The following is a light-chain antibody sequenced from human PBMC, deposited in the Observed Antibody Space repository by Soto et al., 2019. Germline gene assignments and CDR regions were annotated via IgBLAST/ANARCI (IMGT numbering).Light chain of an antibody. CDR2: EVS. CDR3: SSYTSSSTFYV. J-gene: IGLJ1*01. Sequence: QSVLTQPASVSGSPGQSITISCTGTSSDVGEYNSVSWYQQHPGKAPKLMIYEVSNRPSGVSNRFSGSKSGNTASLTISGLQAEDEADYYCSSYTSSSTFYVFGTGTKVTVL. CDR1: SSDVGEYNS. V-gene: IGLV2-14*01.